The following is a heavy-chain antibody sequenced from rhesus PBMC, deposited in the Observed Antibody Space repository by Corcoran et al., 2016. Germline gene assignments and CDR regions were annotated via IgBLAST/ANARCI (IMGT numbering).Heavy chain of an antibody. D-gene: IGHD4-29*01. J-gene: IGHJ4*01. Sequence: QVTLKESGPALVKPTQTLTLTCTFSGFPISTNGMVVGWIRQPPGKALEWLALIYWDDDKYYSTSLKSRLTISKDTSKNQVVFTMTNMDPVDTATYFCARRPHYGNFDYWGQGVLVIVSS. CDR2: IYWDDDK. V-gene: IGHV2-174*01. CDR3: ARRPHYGNFDY. CDR1: GFPISTNGMV.